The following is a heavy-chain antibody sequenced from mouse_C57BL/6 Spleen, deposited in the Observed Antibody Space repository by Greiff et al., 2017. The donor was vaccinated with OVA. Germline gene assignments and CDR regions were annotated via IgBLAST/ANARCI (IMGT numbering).Heavy chain of an antibody. J-gene: IGHJ3*01. V-gene: IGHV1-54*01. D-gene: IGHD1-1*01. Sequence: VQLVESGAELVRPGTSVKVSCKASGYAFTNYLIEWVKQRPGQGLEWIGVINPGSGGTNYNEKFKGKATLTADKSSSTAYMQLSSLTSEDSAVYFCAREGPYYGSSYWFAYWGQGTLVTVSA. CDR3: AREGPYYGSSYWFAY. CDR2: INPGSGGT. CDR1: GYAFTNYL.